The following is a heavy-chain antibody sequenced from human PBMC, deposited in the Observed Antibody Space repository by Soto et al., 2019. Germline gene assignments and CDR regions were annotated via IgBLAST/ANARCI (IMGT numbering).Heavy chain of an antibody. CDR1: GFTFSRYA. CDR2: ISYDGSDK. J-gene: IGHJ4*02. V-gene: IGHV3-30-3*01. D-gene: IGHD4-17*01. CDR3: ARDYSDYDFLDY. Sequence: QVPLVESGGGVVQPGRSLRLSCAASGFTFSRYAIHWVRQAPGKGLEWVAVISYDGSDKYYADSVKGRFTISRDNSKNTLYLQMNSLRGDDTDVYYCARDYSDYDFLDYWGQGTLVTVSS.